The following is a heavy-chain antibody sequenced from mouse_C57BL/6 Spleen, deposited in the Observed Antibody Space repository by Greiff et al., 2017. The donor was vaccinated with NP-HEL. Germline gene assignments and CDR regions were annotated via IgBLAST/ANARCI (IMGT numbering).Heavy chain of an antibody. J-gene: IGHJ3*01. CDR2: MYPRDGST. CDR1: GYTFTSYD. V-gene: IGHV1-85*01. Sequence: VQLVESGPELVKPGASVKLSCKASGYTFTSYDINWVKQRPGQGLEWIGWMYPRDGSTKYNEKFKGKATLTVDTSSSTAYMELHSLTSEDSAVYFCASGGDSLFAYWGQGTLVTVSA. D-gene: IGHD3-3*01. CDR3: ASGGDSLFAY.